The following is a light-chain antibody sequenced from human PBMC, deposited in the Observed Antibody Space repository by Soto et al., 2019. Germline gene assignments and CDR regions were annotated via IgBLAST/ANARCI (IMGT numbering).Light chain of an antibody. J-gene: IGLJ1*01. CDR1: SSDVGAYDS. Sequence: LAQPASVSGSPGQSITISCTGTSSDVGAYDSVSWYQQHPHKAPQLIIYKGTQRPSGVSNRFSGSTSGHAASLTISGLQADDEADYFCCSSAPESTYVCGTGTKVTVL. CDR3: CSSAPESTYV. V-gene: IGLV2-23*01. CDR2: KGT.